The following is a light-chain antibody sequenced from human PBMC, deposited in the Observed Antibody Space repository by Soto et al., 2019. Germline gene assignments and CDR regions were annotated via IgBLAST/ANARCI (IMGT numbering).Light chain of an antibody. CDR3: QQYGYSSTWT. J-gene: IGKJ1*01. Sequence: EVVLTQSPGTVSLSPGERATLSCRASQSVTNNYLAWYQQKAGQALRLLNYAASITTTGSPARFSGSGSGTDFNITISRLEPEDFAVYSYQQYGYSSTWTFGQGTKVDIK. V-gene: IGKV3-20*01. CDR1: QSVTNNY. CDR2: AAS.